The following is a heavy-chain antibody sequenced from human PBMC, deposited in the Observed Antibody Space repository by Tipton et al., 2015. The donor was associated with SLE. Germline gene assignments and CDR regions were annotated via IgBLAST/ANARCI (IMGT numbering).Heavy chain of an antibody. V-gene: IGHV3-74*01. Sequence: SLRLSCAASGFTFSSYWMHWVRQAPGKGLVWVSRINTDGSSTSYADSVKGRFTISRDNAKNTLYLQMNGLRVDDTAVYYCARAGGYSYGFDYWGQGTLVTVSS. J-gene: IGHJ4*02. D-gene: IGHD5-18*01. CDR3: ARAGGYSYGFDY. CDR2: INTDGSST. CDR1: GFTFSSYW.